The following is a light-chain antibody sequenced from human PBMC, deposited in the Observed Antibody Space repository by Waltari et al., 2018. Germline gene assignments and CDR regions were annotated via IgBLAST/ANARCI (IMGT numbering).Light chain of an antibody. J-gene: IGKJ3*01. CDR1: QNVKTY. CDR2: GAS. CDR3: QQYDSWPYT. Sequence: EKVMTQSPATLSGSPGEGVTLSCRASQNVKTYLAWYQQKPGQAPRLLISGASIRATGVPARFNGSGSGTEFTLTVHSLQFEDIAVYYCQQYDSWPYTFGPGTKVEMK. V-gene: IGKV3-15*01.